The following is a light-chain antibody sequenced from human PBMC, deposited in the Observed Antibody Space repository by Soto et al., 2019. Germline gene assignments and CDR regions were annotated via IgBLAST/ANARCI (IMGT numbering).Light chain of an antibody. Sequence: EIVMTQSPATLSVSPGERATLSCRASQSVSNNLAWYQKKPGQAPRLLIYGASTRATGIPARCSGSGSATEFTLTISSLQSEDFAVDYCQQYNNWWTFGQGTKVEIK. CDR1: QSVSNN. CDR3: QQYNNWWT. CDR2: GAS. J-gene: IGKJ1*01. V-gene: IGKV3-15*01.